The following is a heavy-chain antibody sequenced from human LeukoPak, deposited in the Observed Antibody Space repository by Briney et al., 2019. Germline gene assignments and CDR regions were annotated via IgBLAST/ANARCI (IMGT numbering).Heavy chain of an antibody. CDR2: ISSSGSDK. CDR3: ATQYGSSWRDYFDY. CDR1: GFPFSDHE. D-gene: IGHD6-13*01. V-gene: IGHV3-48*03. J-gene: IGHJ4*02. Sequence: GGSLRLSCAASGFPFSDHEMNWVRQAPGKGLEWVSYISSSGSDKYYPDSVKGRFTISRDNAKNSLYLQMNNLRAEDTAVYYCATQYGSSWRDYFDYWGQGTLVTVSS.